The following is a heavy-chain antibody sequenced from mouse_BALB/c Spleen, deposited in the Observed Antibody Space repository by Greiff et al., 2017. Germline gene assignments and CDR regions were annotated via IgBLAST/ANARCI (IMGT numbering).Heavy chain of an antibody. J-gene: IGHJ3*01. CDR2: IWSGGST. CDR1: GFSLTSYG. CDR3: ARDRAVAAFAY. Sequence: QVQLKQSGPGLVQPSQSLSITCTVSGFSLTSYGVHWVRQSPGKGLEWLGVIWSGGSTDYNAALKSRLSISKDNSKSQVFLKMNSLQTDDTARYYCARDRAVAAFAYWGQGTLVTVSA. D-gene: IGHD3-1*01. V-gene: IGHV2-4-1*01.